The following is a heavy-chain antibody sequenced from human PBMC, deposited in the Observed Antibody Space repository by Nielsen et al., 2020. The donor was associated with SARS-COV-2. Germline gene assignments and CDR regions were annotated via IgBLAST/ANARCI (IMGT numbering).Heavy chain of an antibody. V-gene: IGHV3-20*04. CDR1: GFTFDDYG. CDR3: AKVDDGADY. D-gene: IGHD1-1*01. Sequence: GESLKISCAASGFTFDDYGMSWVRQAPGKGLEWVSGINWNGGSTGYADSVKGRFTISRDNAKNSLYLQMNSLRAEDTALYYCAKVDDGADYWGQGTLVTVSS. CDR2: INWNGGST. J-gene: IGHJ4*02.